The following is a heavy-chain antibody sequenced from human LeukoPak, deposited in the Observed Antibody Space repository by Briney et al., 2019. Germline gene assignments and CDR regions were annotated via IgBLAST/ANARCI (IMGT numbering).Heavy chain of an antibody. D-gene: IGHD6-13*01. CDR1: GFTFRSHD. CDR2: ISASGGST. CDR3: ARDIARRLDP. V-gene: IGHV3-23*01. Sequence: GGSLRLSCAASGFTFRSHDMSWVRQAPGKGLEWVSGISASGGSTFYADSVKGRFTISRDNSKNTLYLQMNSLRAEDTAVYYCARDIARRLDPWGQGTLVTVSS. J-gene: IGHJ5*02.